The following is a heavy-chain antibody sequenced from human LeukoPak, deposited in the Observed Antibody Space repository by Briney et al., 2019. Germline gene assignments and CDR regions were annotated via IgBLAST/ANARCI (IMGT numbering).Heavy chain of an antibody. J-gene: IGHJ4*02. CDR3: AKGQGYNYGDSIDY. D-gene: IGHD5-18*01. CDR1: GFTFINYA. Sequence: PGGSLRLSCAASGFTFINYAMTWVRQAPGKGLEWVSVINGGGSSYYADSVKGRFTVSRDNSKNTLYLQMNSLRDEDTAVYYCAKGQGYNYGDSIDYWGQGTLVTVSS. CDR2: INGGGSS. V-gene: IGHV3-23*01.